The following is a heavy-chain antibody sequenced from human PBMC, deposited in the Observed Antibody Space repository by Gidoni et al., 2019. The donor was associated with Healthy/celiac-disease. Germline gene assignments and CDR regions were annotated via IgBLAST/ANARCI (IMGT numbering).Heavy chain of an antibody. CDR3: ARVYEGGFLENYGMDV. Sequence: QVQLVQSGAEVKKPGSSVKVSCKASGGTFSSYASSWVRQAPGQGLEWMGGIIPIFGTANYAQKFQGRVTITADESTSTAYMELSSLRSEDTAVYYCARVYEGGFLENYGMDVWGQGTTVTVSS. J-gene: IGHJ6*02. CDR1: GGTFSSYA. CDR2: IIPIFGTA. D-gene: IGHD3-3*01. V-gene: IGHV1-69*01.